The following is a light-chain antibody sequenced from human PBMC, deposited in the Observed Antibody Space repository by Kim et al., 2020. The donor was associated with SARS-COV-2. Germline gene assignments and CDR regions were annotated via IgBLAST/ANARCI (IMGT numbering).Light chain of an antibody. CDR1: SSNIGAGYD. CDR2: GNS. V-gene: IGLV1-40*01. CDR3: QSYDSSLSGSWV. J-gene: IGLJ3*02. Sequence: QSVLTQPPSVSGAPGQRVTISCTGSSSNIGAGYDVHWYQQHPGTAPKLLIYGNSNRPSGVPDRFSGSKSGTSASLAITGLQAEDEADYYCQSYDSSLSGSWVFGGGTKLTVL.